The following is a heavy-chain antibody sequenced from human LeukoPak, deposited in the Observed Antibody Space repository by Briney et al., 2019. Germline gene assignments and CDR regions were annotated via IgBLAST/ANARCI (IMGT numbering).Heavy chain of an antibody. D-gene: IGHD3-22*01. J-gene: IGHJ4*02. Sequence: GGSLRLSCAASGFTFSSYSMNWVRQAPGKGLEWVSAISGSGGSTYYADSVKGRFTISRDNSKNTLYLQMNSLRAEDTAVYYCAKSHYYDSSGYYSRKPEDYWGQGTLVTVSS. CDR1: GFTFSSYS. V-gene: IGHV3-23*01. CDR3: AKSHYYDSSGYYSRKPEDY. CDR2: ISGSGGST.